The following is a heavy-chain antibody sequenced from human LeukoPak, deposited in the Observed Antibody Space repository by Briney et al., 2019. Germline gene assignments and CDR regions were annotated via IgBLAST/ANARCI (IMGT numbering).Heavy chain of an antibody. V-gene: IGHV3-30-3*01. D-gene: IGHD4-17*01. Sequence: GGSLRLSCAASGFTFSRYAMHWVRQAPAKGLEWVAVISYDGSNKHYADSVKGRFTISRDNSKNTLYLQMNSLRAEDTAVYYCARESYGDHFFDYWGQGTLVTVSS. CDR1: GFTFSRYA. CDR2: ISYDGSNK. J-gene: IGHJ4*02. CDR3: ARESYGDHFFDY.